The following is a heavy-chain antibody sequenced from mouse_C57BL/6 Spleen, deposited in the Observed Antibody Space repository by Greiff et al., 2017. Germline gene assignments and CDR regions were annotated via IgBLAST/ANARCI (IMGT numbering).Heavy chain of an antibody. J-gene: IGHJ3*01. D-gene: IGHD2-14*01. CDR3: TRSGVRRGLPIAY. CDR1: GYTFTDYE. Sequence: LQQSGAELVRPGASVTLSCKASGYTFTDYEMHWVKQTPVHGLEWIGAIDPETGGTAYNQKFKGKAILTADKSSSTAYMELRSLTSEDSAVYYCTRSGVRRGLPIAYWGQGTLVTVSA. CDR2: IDPETGGT. V-gene: IGHV1-15*01.